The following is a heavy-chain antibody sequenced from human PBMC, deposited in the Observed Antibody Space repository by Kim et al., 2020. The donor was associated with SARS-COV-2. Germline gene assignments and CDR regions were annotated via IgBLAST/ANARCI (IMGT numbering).Heavy chain of an antibody. J-gene: IGHJ6*02. CDR2: ISSSSSYT. D-gene: IGHD4-17*01. CDR1: GFTFSDYY. Sequence: GGSLRLSCAASGFTFSDYYMSWIRQAPGKGLEWVSYISSSSSYTNYADSVKGRFTISRDNAKNSLYLQMNSLRAEDTAVYYCARLMDWTGYGDYYGMDVWGQGTTVTVSS. CDR3: ARLMDWTGYGDYYGMDV. V-gene: IGHV3-11*03.